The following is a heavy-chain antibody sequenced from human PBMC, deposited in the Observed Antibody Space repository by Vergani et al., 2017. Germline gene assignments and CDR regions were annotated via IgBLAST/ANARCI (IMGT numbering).Heavy chain of an antibody. J-gene: IGHJ5*02. V-gene: IGHV1-45*02. CDR3: ALAESSTSCINSVRITPETGSWFDP. Sequence: QMQLVQSGAEVKKTGSSVKVSCKASGYTFTYRYLHWVRQAPGQALEWMGWITPFNGNTNYAQKFQDRVTFTRDRSMSTAYMELSSLRSEDTAMYYCALAESSTSCINSVRITPETGSWFDPWGQGTLVTVSS. CDR1: GYTFTYRY. D-gene: IGHD2-2*01. CDR2: ITPFNGNT.